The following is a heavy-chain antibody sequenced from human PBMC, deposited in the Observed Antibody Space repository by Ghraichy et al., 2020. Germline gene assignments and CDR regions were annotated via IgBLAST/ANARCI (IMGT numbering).Heavy chain of an antibody. V-gene: IGHV3-7*01. CDR1: GFTFSSYW. D-gene: IGHD2-21*02. J-gene: IGHJ5*02. Sequence: AGSLRLSCAASGFTFSSYWMTWVRQAPGKGLEWVANIEQEGSGKYYVDSVKGRFTISRDNAKNSLSLQMDSLRAEDTAVYYCARRVVTAIGDWFDPWGQGTLVTVSS. CDR2: IEQEGSGK. CDR3: ARRVVTAIGDWFDP.